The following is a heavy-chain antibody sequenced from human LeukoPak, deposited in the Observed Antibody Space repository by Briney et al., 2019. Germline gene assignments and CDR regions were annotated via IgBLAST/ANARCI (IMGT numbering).Heavy chain of an antibody. CDR2: TTTAGRYI. Sequence: PGGSLRLSCAASGFTVGTYTMSWVRQAPGKGLEWVSSTTTAGRYIYYADSVRGRFTISRDNAKNSLYLQMNTLRAEDTAVYYCARSFDSSGYFQTYYFDYGGQGTLVTVSS. V-gene: IGHV3-21*01. D-gene: IGHD3-22*01. J-gene: IGHJ4*02. CDR3: ARSFDSSGYFQTYYFDY. CDR1: GFTVGTYT.